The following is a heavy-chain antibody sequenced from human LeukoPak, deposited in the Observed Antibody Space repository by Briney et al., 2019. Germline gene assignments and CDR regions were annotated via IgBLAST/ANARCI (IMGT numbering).Heavy chain of an antibody. V-gene: IGHV1-69*05. J-gene: IGHJ4*02. Sequence: SVKVSCKASGGTFSSYAISWVRQAPGQGLEWMGRIIPIFGTANYAQKFQGRVTITTDESTSTAYMELSSLRSEDTAVYYCARLGQQVGATGDYWGQGTLVTVSS. CDR1: GGTFSSYA. D-gene: IGHD1-26*01. CDR2: IIPIFGTA. CDR3: ARLGQQVGATGDY.